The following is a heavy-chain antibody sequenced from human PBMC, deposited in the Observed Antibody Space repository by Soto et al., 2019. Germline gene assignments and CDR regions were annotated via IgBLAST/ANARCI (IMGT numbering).Heavy chain of an antibody. J-gene: IGHJ6*02. CDR3: ARATMVRGVISGSHYDGMDV. CDR1: GYSFTSYW. D-gene: IGHD3-10*01. V-gene: IGHV5-10-1*01. Sequence: GESLKISCKGSGYSFTSYWISWVRQMPGKGLEWMGRIDPSDSYTNYSPSFQGHVTISADKSISTAYLQWSSLKASDTAMYYCARATMVRGVISGSHYDGMDVWGQGTTVTVSS. CDR2: IDPSDSYT.